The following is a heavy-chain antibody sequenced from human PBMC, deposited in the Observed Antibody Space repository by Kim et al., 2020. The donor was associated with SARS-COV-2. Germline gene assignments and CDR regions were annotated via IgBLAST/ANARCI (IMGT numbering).Heavy chain of an antibody. Sequence: NSGRTKYHPSLQSRVTMSVDMSKNQFSLKLSSVTAADTAVYYCASALGHWGQGTLVTVSS. CDR3: ASALGH. J-gene: IGHJ4*02. V-gene: IGHV4-4*07. CDR2: NSGRT. D-gene: IGHD3-16*02.